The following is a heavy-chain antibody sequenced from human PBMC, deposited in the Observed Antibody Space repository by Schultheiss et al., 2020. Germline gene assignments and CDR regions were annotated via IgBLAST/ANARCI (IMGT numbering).Heavy chain of an antibody. CDR1: RGPISSSSYY. CDR3: ARESSNWYFGY. V-gene: IGHV4-61*01. J-gene: IGHJ4*02. D-gene: IGHD6-13*01. Sequence: SDTLSLTCLVSRGPISSSSYYCGGICQPPGKVLEWIGYIYYSGSTNSNPSLKSRVTISVDTSKNQFSLKLSSVTAADTAVDYCARESSNWYFGYCGQGTLVTGCS. CDR2: IYYSGST.